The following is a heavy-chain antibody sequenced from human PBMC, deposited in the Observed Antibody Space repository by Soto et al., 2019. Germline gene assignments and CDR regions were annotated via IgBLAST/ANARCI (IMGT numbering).Heavy chain of an antibody. CDR2: IYSGGST. D-gene: IGHD6-13*01. Sequence: PGGSLRLSCAASGFTVSSNYMSWVRQAPGKGLEWVSVIYSGGSTYYADSVKGRFTISRDNSKNTLYLQMNSLRAEDTAVYYCARVRAAAGVRLDPWGQGTLVTVSS. J-gene: IGHJ5*02. V-gene: IGHV3-53*01. CDR1: GFTVSSNY. CDR3: ARVRAAAGVRLDP.